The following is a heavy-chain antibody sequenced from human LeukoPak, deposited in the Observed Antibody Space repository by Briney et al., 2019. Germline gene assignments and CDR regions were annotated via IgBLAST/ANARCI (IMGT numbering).Heavy chain of an antibody. V-gene: IGHV3-30*02. D-gene: IGHD3-10*01. CDR2: IRYDGSNK. CDR1: GFTFSSYS. CDR3: ARGSPEFYYYYYMDV. Sequence: GGSLRLSCAASGFTFSSYSMNWVRQAPGKGLEWVAFIRYDGSNKYYVGSVKGRFTISRDNSKNTLYLQMNSLRAEDTAVYYCARGSPEFYYYYYMDVWGKGTTVTVSS. J-gene: IGHJ6*03.